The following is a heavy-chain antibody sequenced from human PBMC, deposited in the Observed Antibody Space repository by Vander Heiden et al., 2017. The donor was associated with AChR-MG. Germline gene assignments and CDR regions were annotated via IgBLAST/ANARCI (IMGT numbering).Heavy chain of an antibody. CDR1: GFTFSSYA. J-gene: IGHJ4*02. CDR2: FSGYSDTK. CDR3: AKGVAAAGRSPTDY. V-gene: IGHV3-23*01. Sequence: EVQLLESGGGLVQPGGSLRLSCAASGFTFSSYAMSWVRQAPGKGLEWVSTFSGYSDTKYYADSVKGRFTISRDNSNNTLYLQMNSLRAEDTAVYYCAKGVAAAGRSPTDYWGQGTLVTVSS. D-gene: IGHD6-13*01.